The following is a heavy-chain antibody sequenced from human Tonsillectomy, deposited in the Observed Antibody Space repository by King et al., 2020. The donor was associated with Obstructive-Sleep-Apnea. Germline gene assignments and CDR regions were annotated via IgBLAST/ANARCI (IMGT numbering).Heavy chain of an antibody. V-gene: IGHV4-59*01. Sequence: VQLQESGPGLVKPSETLSLTCTVSGGSISSYYWGWTGQPQGKGREWFGYVYNSGSPNSNPSLKSRVTLSVDTPKNNVPLKLSSLTAADTAVYYCAREGEGATDWYLHLWGRGTLVTVSS. CDR2: VYNSGSP. D-gene: IGHD1-26*01. CDR3: AREGEGATDWYLHL. CDR1: GGSISSYY. J-gene: IGHJ2*01.